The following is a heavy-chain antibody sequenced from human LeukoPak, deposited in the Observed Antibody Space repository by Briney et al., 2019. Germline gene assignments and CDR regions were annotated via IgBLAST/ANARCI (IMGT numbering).Heavy chain of an antibody. Sequence: PGGSLRLSCAASGFTFDNFAMAWVRQAPGKGLEWVSAITGSATRTYYADSFKDRFTISRDDFKTTLFLQMDSLRAEDTALYYCAKVSSRITISGRLDYWGRGTLVTVSS. CDR3: AKVSSRITISGRLDY. V-gene: IGHV3-23*01. J-gene: IGHJ4*02. D-gene: IGHD3-3*01. CDR2: ITGSATRT. CDR1: GFTFDNFA.